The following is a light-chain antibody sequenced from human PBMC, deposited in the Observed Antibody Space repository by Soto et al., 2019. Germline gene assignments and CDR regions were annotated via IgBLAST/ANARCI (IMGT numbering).Light chain of an antibody. Sequence: EIVMTQSPATLSVSPGGRATVSCRASQSISDTLAWYQQKPGQAPRLLIHGASTRATGFPARFSGSGSGTDFTLTISSLQSEDSAVYYCQQYDNWPWTFGQGTKVDIK. CDR2: GAS. CDR1: QSISDT. CDR3: QQYDNWPWT. V-gene: IGKV3-15*01. J-gene: IGKJ1*01.